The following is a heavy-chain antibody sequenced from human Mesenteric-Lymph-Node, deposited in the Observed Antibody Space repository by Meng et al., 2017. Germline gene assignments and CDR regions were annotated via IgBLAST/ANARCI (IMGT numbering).Heavy chain of an antibody. J-gene: IGHJ4*02. V-gene: IGHV1-18*01. Sequence: QVQLVESGAEVKKPVDSVKITCKSSGYTFTSYGISWVRQARGQGLEWMVWISANNGNTNYAQKLQGRVTMTTDTSTSTAYMELRSLRSDDTAVYYCARGTPGRSYSDYWGQGTLVTVSS. CDR1: GYTFTSYG. CDR3: ARGTPGRSYSDY. D-gene: IGHD3-10*01. CDR2: ISANNGNT.